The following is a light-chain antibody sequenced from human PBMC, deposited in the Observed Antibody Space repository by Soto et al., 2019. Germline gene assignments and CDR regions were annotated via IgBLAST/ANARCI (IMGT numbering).Light chain of an antibody. CDR1: SSDVGGYNY. CDR3: CSYAGNYTHV. Sequence: QSALTQPRSVSGSPGQSVTISCTGTSSDVGGYNYVSWYQQHPGKAPKLMIYDVSERPSGVPDRFSGSKSGNTASLTISGLLAEDEADYYCCSYAGNYTHVFGTGTKVTVL. J-gene: IGLJ1*01. CDR2: DVS. V-gene: IGLV2-11*01.